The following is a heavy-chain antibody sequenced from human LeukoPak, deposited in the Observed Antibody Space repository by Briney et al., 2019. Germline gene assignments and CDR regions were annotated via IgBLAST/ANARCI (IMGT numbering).Heavy chain of an antibody. CDR1: GYTFTGYY. Sequence: ASVKVSCKASGYTFTGYYMHWVRQAPGQGLEWMGRINPNSGGTNYAQKFQGRVTMTRNTSISTAYMELSSLRSEDTAVYYCARVAAAGIDWYYFDYWGQGTLVTVSS. V-gene: IGHV1-2*06. CDR2: INPNSGGT. CDR3: ARVAAAGIDWYYFDY. D-gene: IGHD6-13*01. J-gene: IGHJ4*02.